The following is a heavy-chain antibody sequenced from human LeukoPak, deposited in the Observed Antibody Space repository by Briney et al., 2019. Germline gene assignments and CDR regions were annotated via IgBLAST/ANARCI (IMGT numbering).Heavy chain of an antibody. CDR2: ISGSGGST. CDR3: VREYYDSSGYYCFDY. D-gene: IGHD3-22*01. J-gene: IGHJ4*02. V-gene: IGHV3-23*01. CDR1: GFTFSSYA. Sequence: GGSLRLSCVASGFTFSSYAMTWVRQAPGKGLEWVSAISGSGGSTYYADSVKGRFTISRDNAKNSLYLQMNSLRAEDTAVYYCVREYYDSSGYYCFDYWGQGTLVTVSS.